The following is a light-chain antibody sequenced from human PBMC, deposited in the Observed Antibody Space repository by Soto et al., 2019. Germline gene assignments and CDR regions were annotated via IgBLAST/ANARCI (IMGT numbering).Light chain of an antibody. J-gene: IGKJ5*01. V-gene: IGKV3-15*01. CDR3: QQYSKLPT. CDR2: DTS. CDR1: QSVSGN. Sequence: EIVMTQSPATLSVSPGERATLSCRASQSVSGNLAWYQQKPGQAPRLLIYDTSSRATAIPARFSGSGSGTEFTLTFSSLQSEDFAVYYCQQYSKLPTFGQGTRLEIK.